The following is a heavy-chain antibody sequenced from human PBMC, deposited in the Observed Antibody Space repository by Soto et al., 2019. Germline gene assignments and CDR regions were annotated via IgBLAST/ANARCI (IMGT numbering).Heavy chain of an antibody. J-gene: IGHJ4*02. CDR2: INPSGGST. D-gene: IGHD6-13*01. CDR3: AGGWGGVAAAGTRLDF. CDR1: GYTFTSYY. V-gene: IGHV1-46*03. Sequence: GASVKVSCKASGYTFTSYYMHWVRQAPGQGLEWMGIINPSGGSTSYAQKFQGRVTMTRDTSTSTVYMELSSLRSEDTAVYYCAGGWGGVAAAGTRLDFWGQGTLVTVSS.